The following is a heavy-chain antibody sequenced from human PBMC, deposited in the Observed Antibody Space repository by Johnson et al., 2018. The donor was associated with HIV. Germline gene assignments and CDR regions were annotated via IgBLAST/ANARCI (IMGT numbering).Heavy chain of an antibody. Sequence: VQLVESGGGLVQPGGSLRLSCAASGFTFSSYWMSWVRQAPGKGLEWVANIKQDGSEKYYVDSVKGRFTISRDNSKNTLYLQMNSLRAEDTAVYYCAKHGGDDAFDIWGQGTMVTVSS. CDR1: GFTFSSYW. V-gene: IGHV3-7*02. CDR3: AKHGGDDAFDI. J-gene: IGHJ3*02. CDR2: IKQDGSEK. D-gene: IGHD3-16*01.